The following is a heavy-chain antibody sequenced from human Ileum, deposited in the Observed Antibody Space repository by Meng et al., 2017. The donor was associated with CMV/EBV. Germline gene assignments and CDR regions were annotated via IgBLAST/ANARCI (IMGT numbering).Heavy chain of an antibody. Sequence: GESLKISCAASGFTFGSYWMHWVRQAPGKGLVWVARINGGANSINYADFVKGRFTISRDNAKNTLYLQMNSLRAEDTAVYFCAREAGYCSSTSCQVGENYFDYWGQGTLVTVSS. CDR2: INGGANSI. D-gene: IGHD2-2*01. CDR3: AREAGYCSSTSCQVGENYFDY. V-gene: IGHV3-74*01. CDR1: GFTFGSYW. J-gene: IGHJ4*02.